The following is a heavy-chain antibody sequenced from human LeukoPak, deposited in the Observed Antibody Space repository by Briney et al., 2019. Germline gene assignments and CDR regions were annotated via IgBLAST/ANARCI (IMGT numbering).Heavy chain of an antibody. J-gene: IGHJ6*02. CDR1: GYTLTGYY. D-gene: IGHD4/OR15-4a*01. Sequence: ASVKVSCKASGYTLTGYYMHWVRQAPGQGLEWMGWINPNSGGTNYAQKFQGRVTMTRDTSISTAYMELSRLRSDGTAVYYCARTSAKSHYYYYGMDVWGQGTTVTVSS. V-gene: IGHV1-2*02. CDR3: ARTSAKSHYYYYGMDV. CDR2: INPNSGGT.